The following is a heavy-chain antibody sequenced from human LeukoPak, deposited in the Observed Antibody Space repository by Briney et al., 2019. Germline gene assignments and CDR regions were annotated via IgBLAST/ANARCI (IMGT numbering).Heavy chain of an antibody. CDR1: GGSISSSSYY. Sequence: SETLSLTCTVSGGSISSSSYYWGWIRQPPGKGLEWIGSIYYSGSTYYNPSLKSRVTISVDTSKNQFSLKLSSVTAADTAVYYCARSLSMAPDVWGKGTTVTVSS. CDR3: ARSLSMAPDV. V-gene: IGHV4-39*07. D-gene: IGHD2-21*01. CDR2: IYYSGST. J-gene: IGHJ6*03.